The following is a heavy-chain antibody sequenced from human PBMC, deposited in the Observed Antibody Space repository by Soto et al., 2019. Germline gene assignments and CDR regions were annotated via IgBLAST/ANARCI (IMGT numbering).Heavy chain of an antibody. J-gene: IGHJ6*02. D-gene: IGHD2-8*01. CDR2: IWYDGSNK. CDR3: AREYFISPVDYYYYGMDV. V-gene: IGHV3-33*01. Sequence: VAVIWYDGSNKYYADSVKGRFTISRDNSKNTLYLQMNSLRAEDTAVYYCAREYFISPVDYYYYGMDVWGQGTTVTVSS.